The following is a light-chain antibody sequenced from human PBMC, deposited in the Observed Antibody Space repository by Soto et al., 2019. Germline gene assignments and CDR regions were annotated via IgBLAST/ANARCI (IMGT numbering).Light chain of an antibody. J-gene: IGLJ2*01. V-gene: IGLV7-43*01. CDR1: TGTVTSGHY. CDR2: STD. Sequence: QAVVTQEPSLTVSPGGTVTLTCASSTGTVTSGHYPNWLQQKPGQAPRALIYSTDTRHSWTPARFSGSLLGGKAALTLSGVQHEDEDDYYCLLYYGGAVVFGGGTKLTVL. CDR3: LLYYGGAVV.